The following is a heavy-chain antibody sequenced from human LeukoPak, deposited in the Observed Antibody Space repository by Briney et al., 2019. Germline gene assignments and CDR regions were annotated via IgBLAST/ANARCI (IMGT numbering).Heavy chain of an antibody. J-gene: IGHJ5*02. D-gene: IGHD3-16*02. CDR1: GYSISSGYY. CDR3: ARDPYYDYVWGSYRVEGFDP. Sequence: SETLSLTCTVSGYSISSGYYWGWIRQPPGKGLEWIGSIYHSGSTYYNPSLKSRVTISVDTSKNQFSLKLSSVTAADTAVYYCARDPYYDYVWGSYRVEGFDPWGQGTLVTVSS. V-gene: IGHV4-38-2*02. CDR2: IYHSGST.